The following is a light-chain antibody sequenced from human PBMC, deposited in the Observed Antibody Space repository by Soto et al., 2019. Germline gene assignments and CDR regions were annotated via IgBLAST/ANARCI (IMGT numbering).Light chain of an antibody. CDR2: AAS. Sequence: DIQMTQSPSSPSASVGDRVTITCRASQSISSYLNWYQQKPGKAPNLLIYAASILQSGVPSRFSGSGSGTDFILTISSLRPEDFATYYCQQSHSTPRTFGPGTRVDIK. CDR1: QSISSY. CDR3: QQSHSTPRT. V-gene: IGKV1-39*01. J-gene: IGKJ3*01.